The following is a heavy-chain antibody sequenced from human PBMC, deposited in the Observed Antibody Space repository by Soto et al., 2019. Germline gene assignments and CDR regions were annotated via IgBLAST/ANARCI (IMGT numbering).Heavy chain of an antibody. D-gene: IGHD3-22*01. CDR1: GFTFSSYA. J-gene: IGHJ5*02. CDR2: ISSNGGST. CDR3: VKDVPQNYYDSSGYSRFDP. Sequence: GGSLRLSCSASGFTFSSYAMHWVRQAPGKGLEYVSAISSNGGSTYYADSVKGRFTISRDNSKNTLYLQMSSLRAEGTAVYYCVKDVPQNYYDSSGYSRFDPWGQGTLVTVSS. V-gene: IGHV3-64D*08.